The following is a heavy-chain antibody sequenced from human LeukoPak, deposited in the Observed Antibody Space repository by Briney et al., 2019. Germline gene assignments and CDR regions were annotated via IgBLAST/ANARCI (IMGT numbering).Heavy chain of an antibody. J-gene: IGHJ4*02. CDR3: SREVYDFWSGSPYFDY. CDR1: GGSFSGYY. Sequence: SSETLSLTCAVYGGSFSGYYWSWIRQPPGKGLEWIGEINHSGSTNYNPSLKSRVTISVDTSKNQFSLKLSSVTAADTAVYYCSREVYDFWSGSPYFDYWGQGTLVTVSS. D-gene: IGHD3-3*01. V-gene: IGHV4-34*01. CDR2: INHSGST.